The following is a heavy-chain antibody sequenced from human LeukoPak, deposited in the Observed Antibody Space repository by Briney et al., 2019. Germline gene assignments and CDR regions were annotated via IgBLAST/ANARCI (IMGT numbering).Heavy chain of an antibody. Sequence: PGGSLRLSCAASGFTFSSYDMHWVRQATGKGLEWVSAIGTAGDTYYPGSVKGRFTISRENAKNSLYLQMNSLRAEDTAVYFCARDAYQVLVTFYYGMDVWGQGTTVTVSS. CDR3: ARDAYQVLVTFYYGMDV. CDR1: GFTFSSYD. D-gene: IGHD2-2*01. J-gene: IGHJ6*02. V-gene: IGHV3-13*01. CDR2: IGTAGDT.